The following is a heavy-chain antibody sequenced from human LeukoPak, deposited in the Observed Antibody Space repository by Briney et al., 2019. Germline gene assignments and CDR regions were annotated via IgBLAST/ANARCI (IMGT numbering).Heavy chain of an antibody. CDR3: ARVRWDSSGYYYGTLDI. D-gene: IGHD3-22*01. CDR1: GVSISSYY. Sequence: SETLSLTCTVSGVSISSYYWSWLRQPPGKGLEWIGYIYYSGITDYNSSLKSRVTILVDTSKSQFSLRLTSVTAADTAVYYCARVRWDSSGYYYGTLDIWGQGTMVTVSS. V-gene: IGHV4-59*01. J-gene: IGHJ3*02. CDR2: IYYSGIT.